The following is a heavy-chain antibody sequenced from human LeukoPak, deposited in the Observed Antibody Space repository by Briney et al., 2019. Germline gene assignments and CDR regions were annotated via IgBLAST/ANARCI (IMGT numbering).Heavy chain of an antibody. CDR3: ARVPDITARPCDS. V-gene: IGHV4-4*07. J-gene: IGHJ4*02. Sequence: PSETLSLTCTVSGGSISSYYWSWIRQPAGRGLEWIGRIYTSGSTNYNASLKSRVSISVDSSKKQFSLRMTSVTAADTGVYYCARVPDITARPCDSWGPGTLVTVSS. CDR2: IYTSGST. D-gene: IGHD2-21*02. CDR1: GGSISSYY.